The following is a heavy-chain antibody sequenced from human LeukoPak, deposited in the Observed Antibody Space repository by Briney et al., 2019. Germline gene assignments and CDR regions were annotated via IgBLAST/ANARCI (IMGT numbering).Heavy chain of an antibody. CDR2: INPNSGGT. CDR1: GYTFTGYY. CDR3: ARDGSDVYGDYGVRFWFDP. J-gene: IGHJ5*02. V-gene: IGHV1-2*02. Sequence: ASVKVSCKASGYTFTGYYMHWVRQAPGQGLEWMGWINPNSGGTNYAQKFQGRVTMTRDTSISTAYMELSRLRSDDTAVYYCARDGSDVYGDYGVRFWFDPWGQGTLVTVSS. D-gene: IGHD4-17*01.